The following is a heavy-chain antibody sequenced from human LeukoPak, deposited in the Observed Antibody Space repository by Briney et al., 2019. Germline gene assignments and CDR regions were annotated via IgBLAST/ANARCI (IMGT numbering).Heavy chain of an antibody. Sequence: GASVKVSCKASGYTFTSYGISWVRQAPGQGLEWMGWISAYNGNTNYAQKLQGRVTMTTDTSTSTAYMELRSLRSEDTAVYYCAREARSDGSGWYYFDYWGQGTLVTVSS. CDR3: AREARSDGSGWYYFDY. CDR2: ISAYNGNT. D-gene: IGHD6-19*01. V-gene: IGHV1-18*01. CDR1: GYTFTSYG. J-gene: IGHJ4*02.